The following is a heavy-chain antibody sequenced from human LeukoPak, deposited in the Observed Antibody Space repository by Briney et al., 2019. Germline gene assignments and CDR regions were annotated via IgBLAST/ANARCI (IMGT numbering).Heavy chain of an antibody. V-gene: IGHV3-30*03. Sequence: PGGSLRLSCAASGFTFSCCGMHWVRQAPGKGLEWVALISFDGSNEYYADSVKGRFTISRDNSKNTLYLQMNSLRTEDMAVYYCAGSGISVSWMGMGVWGQGTTVTVSS. CDR1: GFTFSCCG. CDR2: ISFDGSNE. CDR3: AGSGISVSWMGMGV. J-gene: IGHJ6*02. D-gene: IGHD1-14*01.